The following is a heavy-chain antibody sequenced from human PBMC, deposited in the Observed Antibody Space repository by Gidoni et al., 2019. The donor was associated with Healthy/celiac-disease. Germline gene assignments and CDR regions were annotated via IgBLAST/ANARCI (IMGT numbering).Heavy chain of an antibody. Sequence: QLQLQESGPGLVKPSETLSLTCTVSGGSISSSTYYWDWIRQPPGKGLEWIGSIYYSGSTYYNPSLKSRVTISVDTSKNQFSLKLSSVTAADTAVYYCARGGDYGDYLSWFDPWGQGTLVTVSS. D-gene: IGHD4-17*01. CDR2: IYYSGST. J-gene: IGHJ5*02. V-gene: IGHV4-39*07. CDR3: ARGGDYGDYLSWFDP. CDR1: GGSISSSTYY.